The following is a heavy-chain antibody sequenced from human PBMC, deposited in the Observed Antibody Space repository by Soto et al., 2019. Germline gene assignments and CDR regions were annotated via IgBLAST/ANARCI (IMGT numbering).Heavy chain of an antibody. D-gene: IGHD3-22*01. J-gene: IGHJ4*02. CDR1: GFTFTSYA. CDR2: INDGGSST. V-gene: IGHV3-23*01. CDR3: VKGSSGGRPYYFDF. Sequence: PGGSLRLSCAASGFTFTSYAMHWVRQAPGKGLDWVSAINDGGSSTYYADSVRGRFTISRDNSKNTLDLQMNSLRAEDTAVYYCVKGSSGGRPYYFDFWGQGALVTVSS.